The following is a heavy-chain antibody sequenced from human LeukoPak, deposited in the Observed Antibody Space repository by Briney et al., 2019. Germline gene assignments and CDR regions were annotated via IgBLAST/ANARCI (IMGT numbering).Heavy chain of an antibody. V-gene: IGHV4-38-2*01. CDR2: IYHSGST. J-gene: IGHJ5*02. Sequence: SETLSVTCAVSGYSISSSYYWGWIRQPPGKGLEWIRSIYHSGSTYYNPSLKSRVTISVDTSKNQLSLKLSSVTAADTAVYYCARGDSGYSYGYWFDHWGQGTLVTVPS. CDR1: GYSISSSYY. CDR3: ARGDSGYSYGYWFDH. D-gene: IGHD5-18*01.